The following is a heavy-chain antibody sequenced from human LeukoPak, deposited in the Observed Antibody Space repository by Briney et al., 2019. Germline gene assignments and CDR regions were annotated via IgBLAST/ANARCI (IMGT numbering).Heavy chain of an antibody. Sequence: GGSLTLSSVAFGLTFTSFAMTWVRPAEGKVREWVSAISGSGGSTYYADSVKGRFTISRDNAKNSLYLQMNSLGAEDTAVYYCAREGVEMATIFLDYWGQGTLVTVSS. D-gene: IGHD5-24*01. J-gene: IGHJ4*02. V-gene: IGHV3-23*01. CDR2: ISGSGGST. CDR3: AREGVEMATIFLDY. CDR1: GLTFTSFA.